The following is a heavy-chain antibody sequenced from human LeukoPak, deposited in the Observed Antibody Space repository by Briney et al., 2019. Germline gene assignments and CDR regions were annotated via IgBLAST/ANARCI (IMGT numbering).Heavy chain of an antibody. CDR3: ATDPTVAGTSEYFQH. CDR2: ISGSGGST. J-gene: IGHJ1*01. CDR1: GFTFSSYA. D-gene: IGHD6-19*01. V-gene: IGHV3-23*01. Sequence: PGGSLRLSCGASGFTFSSYAMSWVRQAPGEGLEWVSVISGSGGSTYYADSVKGRCTISRDNSKNTLYLEMNSLRAEDTAVYYCATDPTVAGTSEYFQHWGQGTLVTVSS.